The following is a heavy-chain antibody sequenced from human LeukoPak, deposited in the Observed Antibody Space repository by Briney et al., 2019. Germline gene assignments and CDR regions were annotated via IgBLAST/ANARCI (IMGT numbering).Heavy chain of an antibody. D-gene: IGHD6-19*01. CDR1: GGSISSYY. CDR3: ARHSLLAVALDY. Sequence: SETLSLTCTVSGGSISSYYWGWIRQPPGKGLEWIGSIYYSGSTYYNPSLKSRVTISVDTSKNQFSLKLSSVTAADTAVYYCARHSLLAVALDYWGQGTLVTVSS. CDR2: IYYSGST. V-gene: IGHV4-39*01. J-gene: IGHJ4*02.